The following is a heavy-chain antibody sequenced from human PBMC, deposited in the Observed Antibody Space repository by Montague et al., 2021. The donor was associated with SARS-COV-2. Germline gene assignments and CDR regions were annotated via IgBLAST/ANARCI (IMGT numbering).Heavy chain of an antibody. D-gene: IGHD4-17*01. Sequence: SETLSLTCTVSSGSISSYYWNWIRQSPGKGLEWIGYVYYSGSTRYSPSLRGRVTISIDASKNQFSLKLNSLTATDTAIYHCARRRLREDYFDFWGQGTLLTVSS. J-gene: IGHJ4*02. CDR3: ARRRLREDYFDF. CDR2: VYYSGST. CDR1: SGSISSYY. V-gene: IGHV4-59*08.